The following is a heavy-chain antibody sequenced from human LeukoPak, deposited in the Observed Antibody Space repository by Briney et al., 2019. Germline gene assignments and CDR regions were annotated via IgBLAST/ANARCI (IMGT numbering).Heavy chain of an antibody. CDR3: ARVGSGYDFDY. Sequence: GGSLRLSCAASGFTFSDHYMDWVRQAPGKGLEWVGRTRNKGNSYTTEYAASVKGRFTISRDESKNSLYLQTNSLKTEDTAVYYCARVGSGYDFDYWGQGTLVTVSS. V-gene: IGHV3-72*01. D-gene: IGHD5-12*01. J-gene: IGHJ4*02. CDR1: GFTFSDHY. CDR2: TRNKGNSYTT.